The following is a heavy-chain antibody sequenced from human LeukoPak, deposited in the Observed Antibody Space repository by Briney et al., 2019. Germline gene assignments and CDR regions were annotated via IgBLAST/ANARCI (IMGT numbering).Heavy chain of an antibody. CDR3: ARETRYSYVDY. CDR1: GGSISRYY. V-gene: IGHV4-59*01. D-gene: IGHD5-18*01. J-gene: IGHJ4*02. CDR2: IYYSGST. Sequence: PETLSLTCTVSGGSISRYYWSWIRQPPGKGLEWIGYIYYSGSTNYNPSLKSRVTISVDTSKNQFSLKLSSVTAADTAVYYCARETRYSYVDYWGQGTLVTVSS.